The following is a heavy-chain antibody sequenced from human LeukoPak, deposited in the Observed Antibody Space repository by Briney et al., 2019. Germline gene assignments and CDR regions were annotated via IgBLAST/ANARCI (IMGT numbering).Heavy chain of an antibody. V-gene: IGHV3-7*01. Sequence: GGSLRLSCAASGFTFSSYLMSWVRQAAGKGLEWAANIKQDGREKYHVDSVKGRFTISRDNAKNSLYLQMNSLRAEDTAVYYCARSGGIAAAGTMYWGQGTLVTVSS. J-gene: IGHJ4*02. CDR3: ARSGGIAAAGTMY. CDR2: IKQDGREK. CDR1: GFTFSSYL. D-gene: IGHD6-13*01.